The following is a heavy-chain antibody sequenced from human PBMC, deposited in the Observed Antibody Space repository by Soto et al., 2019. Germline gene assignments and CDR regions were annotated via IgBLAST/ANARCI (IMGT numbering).Heavy chain of an antibody. CDR1: GGSFSGYY. CDR2: INHSGST. CDR3: ARGGTAMVNVGEYYFDY. D-gene: IGHD5-18*01. J-gene: IGHJ4*02. Sequence: SETLSLTCAVYGGSFSGYYWSWIRQPPGKGLEWIGEINHSGSTNYNPSLKSRVTISVDTSKNQFSLKLSSVTAADTAVYYCARGGTAMVNVGEYYFDYWGQGTLVTVSS. V-gene: IGHV4-34*01.